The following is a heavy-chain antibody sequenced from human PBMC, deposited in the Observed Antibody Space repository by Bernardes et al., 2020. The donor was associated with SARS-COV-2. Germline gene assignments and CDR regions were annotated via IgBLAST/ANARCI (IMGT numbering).Heavy chain of an antibody. D-gene: IGHD2-2*01. CDR1: GFTFSSYA. CDR3: AKGGVPAAMLYYFDY. Sequence: GGSLRLSCAASGFTFSSYAMSWVRQAPGKGLEWVSAISCSGGSTYYADSVKGRFTISRDNSKNTLYLQMNSLRAEDTAVYYCAKGGVPAAMLYYFDYWGQGTLVTVSS. V-gene: IGHV3-23*01. CDR2: ISCSGGST. J-gene: IGHJ4*02.